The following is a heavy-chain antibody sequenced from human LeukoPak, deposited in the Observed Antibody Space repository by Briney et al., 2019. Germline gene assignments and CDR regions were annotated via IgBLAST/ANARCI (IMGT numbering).Heavy chain of an antibody. J-gene: IGHJ5*02. CDR3: ARNSAVATSRSWFDP. CDR2: AYYSGST. V-gene: IGHV4-59*08. Sequence: SETLSLTCSVFDGSISNYYWSWIRQPPGKGLEWIGYAYYSGSTTYNPSLESRVTISVDTSKNQFSLKLTTVTAADTAVYYCARNSAVATSRSWFDPWGQGTLVTVSS. D-gene: IGHD6-19*01. CDR1: DGSISNYY.